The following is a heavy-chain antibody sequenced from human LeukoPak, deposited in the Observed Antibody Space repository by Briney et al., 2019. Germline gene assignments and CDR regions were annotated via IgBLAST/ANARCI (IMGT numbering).Heavy chain of an antibody. D-gene: IGHD2-15*01. CDR3: AIGYCSGGSCYTADY. J-gene: IGHJ4*02. CDR1: GGTFSSYA. V-gene: IGHV1-69*05. Sequence: SVKVSCKASGGTFSSYAISWVRQAPGQGLEWMGRIIPIFGTANYAQKFQGRVTITTDESTSTAYMELSSLRSEDTAVYHCAIGYCSGGSCYTADYWGQGTLVTVSS. CDR2: IIPIFGTA.